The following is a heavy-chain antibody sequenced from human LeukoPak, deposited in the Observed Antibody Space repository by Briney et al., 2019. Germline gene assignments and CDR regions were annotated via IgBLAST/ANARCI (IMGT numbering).Heavy chain of an antibody. V-gene: IGHV1-69*04. CDR2: IIPILGIA. CDR1: GGTFSSYA. CDR3: ARDRHIVVVTAIHDAFDI. D-gene: IGHD2-21*02. Sequence: ASVKVSCKASGGTFSSYAISWVRQAPGQGLEWMGRIIPILGIANYAQKFQGRVTITADKSTSTAYMELSSLRSEDTAVYYCARDRHIVVVTAIHDAFDIWGQGTMVTVSS. J-gene: IGHJ3*02.